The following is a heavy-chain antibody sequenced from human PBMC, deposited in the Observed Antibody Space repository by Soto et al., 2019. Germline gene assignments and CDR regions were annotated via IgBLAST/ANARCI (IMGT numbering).Heavy chain of an antibody. Sequence: GESLKISCKGSGYSFTSYWIGWVRQMPGKGLEWMGIIYPGDSDTGYSPSFQGQVTISADKSISTAYLQWSSLKASDTAMYYCARHSIVVGYYYGMDVWGQGTTVTVSS. D-gene: IGHD2-15*01. CDR3: ARHSIVVGYYYGMDV. CDR1: GYSFTSYW. J-gene: IGHJ6*02. V-gene: IGHV5-51*01. CDR2: IYPGDSDT.